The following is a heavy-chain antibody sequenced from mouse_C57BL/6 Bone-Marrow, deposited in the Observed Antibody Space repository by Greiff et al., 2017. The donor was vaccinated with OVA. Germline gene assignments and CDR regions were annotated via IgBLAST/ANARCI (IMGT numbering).Heavy chain of an antibody. CDR1: GFNIKDDY. D-gene: IGHD1-1*01. J-gene: IGHJ2*01. Sequence: VQLQQSGAELVRPGASVKLSCTASGFNIKDDYMHWVKQRPEQGLEWIGWIDPENGDTEYASKFQGKATITADTSSNPAYLQLSSLTSEDTAVYYCTTCTTVGSDYWGQGTTLTVSS. V-gene: IGHV14-4*01. CDR2: IDPENGDT. CDR3: TTCTTVGSDY.